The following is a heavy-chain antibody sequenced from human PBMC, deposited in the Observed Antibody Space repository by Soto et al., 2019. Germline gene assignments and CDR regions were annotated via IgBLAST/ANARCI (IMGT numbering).Heavy chain of an antibody. D-gene: IGHD2-21*01. Sequence: QVQLLESGPGLVKPSQTLSLTCTVSGGSISSGGYYWSWIRQHPGKGLEWIGYINYSGSTYYNPSLKSRVTISVDTSKNQFSLKLSSVTAADTAVYYCARANPTNCVGDCYPPYYCDNWGQGTLVTVSS. CDR1: GGSISSGGYY. J-gene: IGHJ4*02. V-gene: IGHV4-31*03. CDR2: INYSGST. CDR3: ARANPTNCVGDCYPPYYCDN.